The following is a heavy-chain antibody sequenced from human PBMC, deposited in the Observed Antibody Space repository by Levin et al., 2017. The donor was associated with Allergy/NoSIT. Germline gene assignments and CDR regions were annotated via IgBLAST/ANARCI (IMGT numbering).Heavy chain of an antibody. D-gene: IGHD3-22*01. J-gene: IGHJ6*02. V-gene: IGHV3-21*01. Sequence: GESLKISCAASGILFSSYDMNWVRQAPGKGLEWVSSISAGGNYIYYADSVKGRCTISRDNAKNSLFLQMNSLRAEDTAVYYCASWAMYHYDRSAFDYFYYAIDVWGQGTTVTVSS. CDR1: GILFSSYD. CDR3: ASWAMYHYDRSAFDYFYYAIDV. CDR2: ISAGGNYI.